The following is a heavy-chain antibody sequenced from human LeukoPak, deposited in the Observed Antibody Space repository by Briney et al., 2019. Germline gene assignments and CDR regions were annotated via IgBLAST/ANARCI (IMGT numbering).Heavy chain of an antibody. Sequence: ASVKVSCKASGYTFTSYGISWVRQAPGQGLGWMGWISAYNGNTNYAQKLQGRVTMTTDTSTSTAYMELRSLRSDDTAVYYCARGAYYYDSSGYQNGYRAFDIWGQGTMVTVSS. V-gene: IGHV1-18*01. J-gene: IGHJ3*02. D-gene: IGHD3-22*01. CDR2: ISAYNGNT. CDR3: ARGAYYYDSSGYQNGYRAFDI. CDR1: GYTFTSYG.